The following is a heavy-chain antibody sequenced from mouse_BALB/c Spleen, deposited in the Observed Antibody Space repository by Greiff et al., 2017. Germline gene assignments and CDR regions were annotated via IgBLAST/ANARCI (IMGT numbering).Heavy chain of an antibody. CDR3: AREEVGAY. Sequence: QVQLQQSGAELVRPGTSVKVSCKASGYAFTNYLIEWVKQRPGQGLEWIGVINPGSGGTNYNEKFKGKATLTADKSSSTAYMQLSSLTSDDSAVYFCAREEVGAYWGQGTLVTVS. J-gene: IGHJ3*01. CDR2: INPGSGGT. CDR1: GYAFTNYL. D-gene: IGHD3-1*01. V-gene: IGHV1-54*01.